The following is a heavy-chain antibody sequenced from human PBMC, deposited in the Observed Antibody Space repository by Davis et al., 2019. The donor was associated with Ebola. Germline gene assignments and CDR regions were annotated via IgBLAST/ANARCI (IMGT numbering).Heavy chain of an antibody. Sequence: ASVKVSCKVSGYTLSELSMHWVRQAPGKGLEWMGGFDPEDGETVYAQKFQGRVTMTRDTSTSTLYMELSSLRSDDTAVYFCARTSIVGTTTTASDIWGQGTMVTVSS. CDR3: ARTSIVGTTTTASDI. CDR2: FDPEDGET. V-gene: IGHV1-24*01. D-gene: IGHD1-26*01. CDR1: GYTLSELS. J-gene: IGHJ3*02.